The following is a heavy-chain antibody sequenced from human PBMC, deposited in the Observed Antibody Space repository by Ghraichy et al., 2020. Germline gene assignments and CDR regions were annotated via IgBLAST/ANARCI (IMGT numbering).Heavy chain of an antibody. D-gene: IGHD4/OR15-4a*01. J-gene: IGHJ4*02. CDR1: GYALTKLS. Sequence: ASVKVSCKVSGYALTKLSIYWIRQAPGKGLGWMGGLDPEDGEPIYAQMFQGRVSMTEDTSTDTVYMELSSLRSEDTAVYYCATALGAGAFDYWGQGTLITVSS. CDR3: ATALGAGAFDY. CDR2: LDPEDGEP. V-gene: IGHV1-24*01.